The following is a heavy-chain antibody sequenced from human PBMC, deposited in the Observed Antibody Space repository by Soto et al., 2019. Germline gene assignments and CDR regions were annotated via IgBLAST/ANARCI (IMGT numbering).Heavy chain of an antibody. CDR3: ARLSYSSSWLYYDYGMDV. D-gene: IGHD6-13*01. Sequence: EVQLVESGGGLVQPGGSLRLSCAASGFTFSSYWMSWVRQAPGKGLEWVANIKQDGSEKYYVDSVKGRFTISRDNAKNSLYLQMNSLRGEDTAVYYCARLSYSSSWLYYDYGMDVWGQGTTVTVSS. V-gene: IGHV3-7*04. J-gene: IGHJ6*02. CDR2: IKQDGSEK. CDR1: GFTFSSYW.